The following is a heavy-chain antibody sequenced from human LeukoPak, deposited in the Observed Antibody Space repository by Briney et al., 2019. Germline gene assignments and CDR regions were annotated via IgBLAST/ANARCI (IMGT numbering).Heavy chain of an antibody. Sequence: PGGSLRLSCEDSGFTFSSYWMHWVRQAPGKGPDWVSCIGSDGSKRRYADSVKGRFAISRDNAKNTLYLQMSSLRVDDTALYYCVRAGGGSTRMAFDPWGQGTLVTVSS. D-gene: IGHD2-15*01. CDR1: GFTFSSYW. V-gene: IGHV3-74*01. J-gene: IGHJ5*02. CDR2: IGSDGSKR. CDR3: VRAGGGSTRMAFDP.